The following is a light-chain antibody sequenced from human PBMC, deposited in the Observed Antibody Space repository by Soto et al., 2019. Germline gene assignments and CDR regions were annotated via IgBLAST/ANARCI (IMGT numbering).Light chain of an antibody. Sequence: DIQMTQSPSSLSASIGDRVTITCQASQDIRQYLNWYQQNTGKAPKLLIYDASRLETGVPSRFSGSASGYDFTFSVSSLQPEDIATYYCQVYDYISAGFTFGPGTKVDLK. J-gene: IGKJ3*01. V-gene: IGKV1-33*01. CDR2: DAS. CDR3: QVYDYISAGFT. CDR1: QDIRQY.